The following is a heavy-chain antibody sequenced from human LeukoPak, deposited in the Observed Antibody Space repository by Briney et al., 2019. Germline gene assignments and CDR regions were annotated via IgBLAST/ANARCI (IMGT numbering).Heavy chain of an antibody. V-gene: IGHV1-8*01. CDR2: MHPNSGDT. J-gene: IGHJ4*02. Sequence: ASVKVSCKASGYTFTSYDINWVRQATGQGLEYMGWMHPNSGDTDYAQKFQGRVTMTRDTSISTAYMELSRLRSDDTAVYYCARTDLPGIQLCLTGWGQGTLVTVSS. CDR3: ARTDLPGIQLCLTG. CDR1: GYTFTSYD. D-gene: IGHD5-18*01.